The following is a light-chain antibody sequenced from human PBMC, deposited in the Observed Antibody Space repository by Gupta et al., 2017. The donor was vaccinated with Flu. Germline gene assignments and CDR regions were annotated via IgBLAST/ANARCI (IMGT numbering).Light chain of an antibody. V-gene: IGKV3-11*01. CDR3: QQRDNWSRT. CDR1: QSISNY. CDR2: KSF. Sequence: VLTQSPATLSLSPGDRASLSCRASQSISNYLAWYQQKPGQAPKLLIYKSFSGATGIPARFSGSGFETDFTLTISSLQPEDFAVYYCQQRDNWSRTFGRGTKV. J-gene: IGKJ3*01.